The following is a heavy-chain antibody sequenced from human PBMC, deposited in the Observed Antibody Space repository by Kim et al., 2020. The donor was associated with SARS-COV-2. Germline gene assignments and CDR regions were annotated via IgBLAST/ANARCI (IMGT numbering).Heavy chain of an antibody. CDR1: GFTFSSYA. V-gene: IGHV3-23*01. Sequence: GGSLRLSCAASGFTFSSYAMSWVRQAPGKGLEWVSAISGSGGSTYYADSVKGRFTISRDNSKNTLYLQMNSLRAEDTAVYYCAKATYYDFWSGYYLDYWGQGTLVTVSS. J-gene: IGHJ4*02. CDR2: ISGSGGST. CDR3: AKATYYDFWSGYYLDY. D-gene: IGHD3-3*01.